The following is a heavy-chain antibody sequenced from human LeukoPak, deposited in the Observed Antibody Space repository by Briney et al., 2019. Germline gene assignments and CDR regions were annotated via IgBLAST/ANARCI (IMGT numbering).Heavy chain of an antibody. CDR3: ARPHYDILTGYAPKSCWFDP. V-gene: IGHV4-4*07. CDR2: IYTSGNT. J-gene: IGHJ5*02. CDR1: GGSISYYY. Sequence: PSETLSLTCNVSGGSISYYYWSWIRQPAGKGLEWIGRIYTSGNTDFNPSLKSRVTISVDTSKNQFSLKLSSVTAADTAVYYCARPHYDILTGYAPKSCWFDPWGQGTLVTVSS. D-gene: IGHD3-9*01.